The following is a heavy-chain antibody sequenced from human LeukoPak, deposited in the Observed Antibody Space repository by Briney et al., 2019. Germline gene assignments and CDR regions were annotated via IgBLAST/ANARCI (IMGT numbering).Heavy chain of an antibody. D-gene: IGHD3-10*01. CDR2: IGGGGGSI. V-gene: IGHV3-23*01. J-gene: IGHJ4*02. CDR1: GFTFSSYA. CDR3: ARVTNGESYFDY. Sequence: QPGGSLRLSCAASGFTFSSYAMSWVRQAPGKGLEWVSAIGGGGGSIYYADSVKGRFTISRDNSKNTLYLQMNSLRAEDTAVYYCARVTNGESYFDYWGQGTLVTVSS.